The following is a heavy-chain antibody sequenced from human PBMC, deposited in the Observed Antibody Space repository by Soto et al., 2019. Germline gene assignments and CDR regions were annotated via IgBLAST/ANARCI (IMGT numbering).Heavy chain of an antibody. CDR1: GYTFTSYD. D-gene: IGHD3-22*01. V-gene: IGHV1-8*01. J-gene: IGHJ4*02. Sequence: QVQLVQSGAEAKKPGASVKVSCKPSGYTFTSYDINWVRQATGQGLEWLGWMNPNSGNTGYAQKFRGRITMASDSSICTAYMELSSLTSEDTAGYYCAGGLNYYYSSGYAHWGQGTLVTVSS. CDR2: MNPNSGNT. CDR3: AGGLNYYYSSGYAH.